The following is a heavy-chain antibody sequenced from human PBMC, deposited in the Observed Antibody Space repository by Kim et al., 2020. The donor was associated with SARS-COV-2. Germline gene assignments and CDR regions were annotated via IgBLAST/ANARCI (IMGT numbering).Heavy chain of an antibody. CDR2: TYYRSKWYN. CDR3: AREGYDFWSGYLQFNWYFDL. V-gene: IGHV6-1*01. D-gene: IGHD3-3*01. Sequence: SQTLSLTCAISGDSVSSNSAAWNWIRQSPSRGLEWLGRTYYRSKWYNDYAVSVKSRITINPDTSKNQFSLQLNSVTPEDTAVYYCAREGYDFWSGYLQFNWYFDLWGRGTLVTVSS. J-gene: IGHJ2*01. CDR1: GDSVSSNSAA.